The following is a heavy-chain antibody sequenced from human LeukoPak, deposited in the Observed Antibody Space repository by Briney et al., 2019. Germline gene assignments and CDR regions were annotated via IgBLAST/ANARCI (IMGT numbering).Heavy chain of an antibody. J-gene: IGHJ6*03. Sequence: GASVKVSCKASGGTFSSYAISWVRQAPGQGLEWMGGIIPIFGTANYAQKFQGRVTITADKSTSTAYMELSSLRSEDTAVYYCAASLYYYGSGSNYYYYYMDVWGKGTTVTISS. CDR1: GGTFSSYA. CDR3: AASLYYYGSGSNYYYYYMDV. CDR2: IIPIFGTA. V-gene: IGHV1-69*06. D-gene: IGHD3-10*01.